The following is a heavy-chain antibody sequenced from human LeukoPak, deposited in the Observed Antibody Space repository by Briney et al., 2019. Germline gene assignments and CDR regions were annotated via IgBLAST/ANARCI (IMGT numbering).Heavy chain of an antibody. D-gene: IGHD3-16*01. J-gene: IGHJ6*02. CDR1: GFSISNYW. V-gene: IGHV3-7*03. Sequence: GGSLRLSCVVSGFSISNYWMHWARQAPGKGLEWVASINHNGNVNYYVDSVKGRFTISRDNAKNSLYLQMSNLRAEDTAVYFCARGGGLDVWGQGATVTVSS. CDR2: INHNGNVN. CDR3: ARGGGLDV.